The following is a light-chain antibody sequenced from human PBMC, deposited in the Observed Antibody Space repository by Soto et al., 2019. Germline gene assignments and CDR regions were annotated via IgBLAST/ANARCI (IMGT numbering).Light chain of an antibody. V-gene: IGKV1-5*03. Sequence: DIQMTQSPSTLSASVGDRVPITCRASQSISSWLAWYQQKPGKAPKLLIYKASSLESGVPSRFSGSGSGTEFTLTISSLQPDDFATYYCQQYNSYSITFGQGTRLEI. J-gene: IGKJ5*01. CDR2: KAS. CDR3: QQYNSYSIT. CDR1: QSISSW.